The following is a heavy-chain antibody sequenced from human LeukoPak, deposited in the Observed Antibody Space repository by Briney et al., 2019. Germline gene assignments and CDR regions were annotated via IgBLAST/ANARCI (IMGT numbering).Heavy chain of an antibody. Sequence: GGSLRLSCAASGFTFSNYWMSWVRQAPGRGLEWVANIKHDGSEKYYVDSVKGRFTISRDNAKNSLYLQMLSLRAEDTAVYYCAREMYSSSNWGQGTLVTVSS. D-gene: IGHD6-6*01. CDR3: AREMYSSSN. CDR2: IKHDGSEK. V-gene: IGHV3-7*01. J-gene: IGHJ4*02. CDR1: GFTFSNYW.